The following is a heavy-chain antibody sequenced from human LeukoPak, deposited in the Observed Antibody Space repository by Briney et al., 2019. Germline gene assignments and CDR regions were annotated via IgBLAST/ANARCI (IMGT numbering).Heavy chain of an antibody. CDR3: ARGGSSGWYALGY. CDR1: GFTFSSYW. V-gene: IGHV3-7*03. D-gene: IGHD6-19*01. J-gene: IGHJ4*02. Sequence: QPGGSLRLSCAASGFTFSSYWMSWVRQAPGKGLEWVANIAQDGSERYYVDSVKGRFTISRDNAKNSLYLQMNSLRAEDTAVYYCARGGSSGWYALGYWGQGTLVTVSS. CDR2: IAQDGSER.